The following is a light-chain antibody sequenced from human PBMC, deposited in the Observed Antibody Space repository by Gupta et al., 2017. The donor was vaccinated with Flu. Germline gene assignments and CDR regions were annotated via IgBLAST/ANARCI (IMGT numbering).Light chain of an antibody. CDR1: QSLLSSDGNAY. Sequence: DVVLTQFPLSLPVILGQAASISCTSSQSLLSSDGNAYLNWFHQRPGQSPRRLIYQVSRRDAGVPDRFSGSGSGTDFTLKISRVEAEDVGVYYCMQGAHWPETFGPGTRVEVK. V-gene: IGKV2-30*01. CDR2: QVS. J-gene: IGKJ1*01. CDR3: MQGAHWPET.